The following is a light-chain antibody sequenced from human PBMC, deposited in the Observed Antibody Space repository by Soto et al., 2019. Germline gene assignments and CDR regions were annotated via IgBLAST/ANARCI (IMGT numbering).Light chain of an antibody. Sequence: DIQMTQSPSSLSASVGDRVTITCRASQSISSYLNWYQQKPGKAPKLLIYAASSLQSGVPSRFSGSGSGTDFTLTISSLQPEDFATYYCQQSYRFPKTFGRGTRLEIK. J-gene: IGKJ5*01. CDR3: QQSYRFPKT. V-gene: IGKV1-39*01. CDR2: AAS. CDR1: QSISSY.